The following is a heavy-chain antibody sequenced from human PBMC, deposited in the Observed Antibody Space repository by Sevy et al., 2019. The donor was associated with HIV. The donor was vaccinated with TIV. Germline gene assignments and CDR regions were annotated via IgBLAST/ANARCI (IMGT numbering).Heavy chain of an antibody. D-gene: IGHD2-21*02. CDR3: AILEDCSFPLDL. V-gene: IGHV3-23*01. CDR2: ISNNGATT. CDR1: GFTFSTYA. J-gene: IGHJ4*02. Sequence: GGYLRLSCAASGFTFSTYAMHWVRQAPGKGLEWVSSISNNGATTYYTDSVKDRFTISRDNSKNMSYLQMNSLRTEDTAVYYCAILEDCSFPLDLWGQGTLVTVSS.